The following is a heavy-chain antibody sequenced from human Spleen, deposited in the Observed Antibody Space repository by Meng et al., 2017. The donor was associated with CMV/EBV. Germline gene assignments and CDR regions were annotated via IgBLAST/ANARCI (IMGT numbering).Heavy chain of an antibody. Sequence: SGYSSTSDWIAWVRQMPGKGLEWMGIIYPGDSDTTYSPSFQGQVTISADKSTSTAYLQWSSLKASDTAMYYCARQLDTRTWDNWFDPWGQGTLVTVSS. V-gene: IGHV5-51*01. CDR2: IYPGDSDT. J-gene: IGHJ5*02. CDR1: GYSSTSDW. D-gene: IGHD2-2*01. CDR3: ARQLDTRTWDNWFDP.